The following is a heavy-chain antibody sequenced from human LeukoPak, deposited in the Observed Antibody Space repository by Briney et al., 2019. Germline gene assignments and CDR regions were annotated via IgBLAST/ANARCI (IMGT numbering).Heavy chain of an antibody. CDR2: IYYSGNT. CDR1: GGSISSYY. D-gene: IGHD3-3*01. Sequence: SETLSLTCTVSGGSISSYYWSWIRQPPGKGLEWIGYIYYSGNTNYNPSLKSRVTISVDTSKNQFSLKLSSVTAADTAVYYCASLYYDFWSGRFDYWGQGTLVTVSS. CDR3: ASLYYDFWSGRFDY. J-gene: IGHJ4*02. V-gene: IGHV4-59*01.